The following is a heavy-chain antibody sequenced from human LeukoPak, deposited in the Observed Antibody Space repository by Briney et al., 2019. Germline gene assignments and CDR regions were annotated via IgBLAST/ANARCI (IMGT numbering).Heavy chain of an antibody. CDR1: GYTFTGCY. D-gene: IGHD3-10*01. V-gene: IGHV1-2*02. CDR3: GRVVGGNYYGSETDDY. J-gene: IGHJ4*02. CDR2: INPHTGGT. Sequence: ASVKVSCKASGYTFTGCYMHWVRQAPGQGLEWMGWINPHTGGTNYAQKFQGRVTMTRDTSISTAYMELSRLTSDDTAVYYCGRVVGGNYYGSETDDYWGQGTLVTVSS.